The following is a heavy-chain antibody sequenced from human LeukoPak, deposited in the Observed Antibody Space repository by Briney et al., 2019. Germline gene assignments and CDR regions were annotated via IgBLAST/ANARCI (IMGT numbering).Heavy chain of an antibody. CDR2: IYYSGST. CDR1: GGSISSGDYY. J-gene: IGHJ4*02. Sequence: SQTLSLTCTVSGGSISSGDYYWSWIRQPPGKGLEWIGYIYYSGSTYYNPSLKSRVTISVDTSKSQFSLKLSSVTAADTAVYYCARGNTVDYFDYWGQGTLVTVSS. V-gene: IGHV4-30-4*01. CDR3: ARGNTVDYFDY. D-gene: IGHD4-11*01.